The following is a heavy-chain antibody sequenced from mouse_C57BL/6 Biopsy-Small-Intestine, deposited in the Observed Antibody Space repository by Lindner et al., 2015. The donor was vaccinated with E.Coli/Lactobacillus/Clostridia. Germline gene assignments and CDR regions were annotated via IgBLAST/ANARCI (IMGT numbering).Heavy chain of an antibody. CDR2: ISSGSSTI. V-gene: IGHV5-17*01. CDR1: GFTLSDYG. J-gene: IGHJ1*03. CDR3: ARTEDYYGNFHV. D-gene: IGHD1-1*01. Sequence: VQLQESGGGLVKPGGSLKLSCAASGFTLSDYGMHWVRQAPEKGLEWVAYISSGSSTIYYADTVKGRFTISRDNAKNTLFLQMTSLRSEDTAMYYCARTEDYYGNFHVWGTGTTVTVSS.